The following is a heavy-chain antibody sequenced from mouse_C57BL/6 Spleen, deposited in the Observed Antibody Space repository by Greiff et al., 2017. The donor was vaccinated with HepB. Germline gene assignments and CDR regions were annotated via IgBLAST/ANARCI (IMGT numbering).Heavy chain of an antibody. J-gene: IGHJ2*01. CDR2: INPSTGGT. D-gene: IGHD1-1*01. V-gene: IGHV1-43*01. Sequence: VQLQQSGPELVKPGASVKISCKASGYSFTGYYMHWVKQSSEKSLEWIGEINPSTGGTSYNQKFKGKATLTVDKSSSTAYMQLKSLTSEDSAVYYCARHGSSFFDYWGQGTTLTVSS. CDR3: ARHGSSFFDY. CDR1: GYSFTGYY.